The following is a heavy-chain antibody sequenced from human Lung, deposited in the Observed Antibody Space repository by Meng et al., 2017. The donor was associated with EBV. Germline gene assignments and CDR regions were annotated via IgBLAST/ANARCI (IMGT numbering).Heavy chain of an antibody. CDR1: GFTFSSYA. V-gene: IGHV3-23*01. CDR3: AKDLRTGGNRSFDY. Sequence: LLGSGGGLVQPGGAMRLSCAASGFTFSSYAMSWVRQAPGKGLEWVSAISGSGGSTYYADSVKGRFTISRDNSKNTLYLQMNSLRAEDTAVYYCAKDLRTGGNRSFDYWGQGTLVTVSS. D-gene: IGHD4-23*01. CDR2: ISGSGGST. J-gene: IGHJ4*02.